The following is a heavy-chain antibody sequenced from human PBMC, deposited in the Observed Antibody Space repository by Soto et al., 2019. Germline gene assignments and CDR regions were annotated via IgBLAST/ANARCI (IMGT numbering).Heavy chain of an antibody. CDR3: AKVRRDFAWLSELDYFDY. J-gene: IGHJ4*02. D-gene: IGHD3-9*01. Sequence: EVQLLDSGGGLVQPGGSLRLSCAASGFAFDINGMTWVRQVPGKGLEWVSAISAEGGTTYYADPVKGRFTISRDNSKNMLYLQMNSLRAEDTAVYYCAKVRRDFAWLSELDYFDYWGQGTPVTVSS. V-gene: IGHV3-23*01. CDR1: GFAFDING. CDR2: ISAEGGTT.